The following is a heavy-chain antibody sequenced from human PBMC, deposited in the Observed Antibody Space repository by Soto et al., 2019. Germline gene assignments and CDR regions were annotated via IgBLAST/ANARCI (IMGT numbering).Heavy chain of an antibody. J-gene: IGHJ3*02. CDR2: INPNSGGT. D-gene: IGHD1-7*01. CDR3: ARELITGATRGDAFDI. V-gene: IGHV1-2*02. CDR1: GYTFTGYY. Sequence: ASVKVSCKASGYTFTGYYMHWVRQAPGQGLEWMGWINPNSGGTNYAQKFQGRVTMTRDTSISTAYMELSRLRSDDTAVYYCARELITGATRGDAFDIWGQGTMVTVSS.